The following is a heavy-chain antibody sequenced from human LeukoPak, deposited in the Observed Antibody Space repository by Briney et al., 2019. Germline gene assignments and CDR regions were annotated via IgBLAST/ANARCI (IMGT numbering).Heavy chain of an antibody. V-gene: IGHV4-39*07. CDR3: AREHYEYSSSWYSSTWYFDL. CDR1: GGSISNNSFY. CDR2: MSYSGSS. Sequence: KPSETLSLTCTVSGGSISNNSFYWGWIRQPPGKGLEWIGSMSYSGSSYHNPSLKSRVTISVDTSKNQFSLKLSSVTAADTAVYYCAREHYEYSSSWYSSTWYFDLWGRGTLVTVSS. D-gene: IGHD6-13*01. J-gene: IGHJ2*01.